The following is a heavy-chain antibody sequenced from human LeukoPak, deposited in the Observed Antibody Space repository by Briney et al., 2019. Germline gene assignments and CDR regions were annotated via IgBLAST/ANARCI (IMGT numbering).Heavy chain of an antibody. J-gene: IGHJ6*02. D-gene: IGHD3-3*01. CDR2: IWYDGSIK. Sequence: GGSLRLSCAAYGFTFNTYGVNWVRQAPGKGLEWVAVIWYDGSIKYYADSVKGRFTASRDNSKDTLYLQMNSLRAEDTATYYCAKSVAIYFYYGPDVWGQGTTVTVSS. CDR1: GFTFNTYG. V-gene: IGHV3-33*06. CDR3: AKSVAIYFYYGPDV.